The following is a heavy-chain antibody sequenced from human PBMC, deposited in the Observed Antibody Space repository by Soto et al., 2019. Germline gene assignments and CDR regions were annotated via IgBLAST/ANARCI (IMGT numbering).Heavy chain of an antibody. V-gene: IGHV4-39*01. CDR2: IYNSGST. D-gene: IGHD1-26*01. CDR1: GGSVSRSYYY. Sequence: SETLSLTCTVSGGSVSRSYYYWGWIRQPPGKGLEWIASIYNSGSTYYNPSLKSRVTISVDTSKNQISLKLSSVTAADTAVYYCASRYGGSYLAFEIWGQGTMVTVSS. CDR3: ASRYGGSYLAFEI. J-gene: IGHJ3*02.